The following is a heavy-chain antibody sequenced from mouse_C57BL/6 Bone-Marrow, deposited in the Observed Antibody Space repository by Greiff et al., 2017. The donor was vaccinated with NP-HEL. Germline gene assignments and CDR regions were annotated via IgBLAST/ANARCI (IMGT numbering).Heavy chain of an antibody. CDR2: SRNKANDYTT. CDR3: ARDEGDY. CDR1: GFTFSDFY. V-gene: IGHV7-1*01. Sequence: EVQVVESGGGLVQSGRSLRLSCATSGFTFSDFYMEWVRQAPGKGLEWIAASRNKANDYTTEYSASVKGRFIVSRDTSQSILYLQMNALRAEDTAIYYCARDEGDYWGQGTSVTVSS. J-gene: IGHJ4*01.